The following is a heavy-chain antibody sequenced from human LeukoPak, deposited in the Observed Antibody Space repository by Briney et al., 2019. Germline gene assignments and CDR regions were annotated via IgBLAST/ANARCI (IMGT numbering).Heavy chain of an antibody. Sequence: SETLSLTCAVYGGSFSGYYWSWIRQPPGKGLEWIGEINHSGSTNYNPSLKSRVTISVDTSKNQFSLKLSSVTAADTAVYYCARDRPYYYDSSGIDYWGQGTLVTVSS. CDR2: INHSGST. D-gene: IGHD3-22*01. CDR1: GGSFSGYY. J-gene: IGHJ4*02. V-gene: IGHV4-34*01. CDR3: ARDRPYYYDSSGIDY.